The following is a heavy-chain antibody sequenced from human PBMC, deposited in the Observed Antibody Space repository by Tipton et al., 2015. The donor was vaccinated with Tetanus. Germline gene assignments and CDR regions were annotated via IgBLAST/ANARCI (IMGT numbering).Heavy chain of an antibody. CDR3: ATDGLPRGFVMVEATTQKYFRH. CDR2: ISGSGDTT. J-gene: IGHJ1*01. CDR1: GFTFRSYW. V-gene: IGHV3-23*01. D-gene: IGHD2-21*01. Sequence: SLRLSCAASGFTFRSYWMHWVRQAPGKGLVWVSSISGSGDTTYYADSVRGRFTVSRDNSKDTVYLDVRSLRDEDTAVYYCATDGLPRGFVMVEATTQKYFRHWGRGTLVTVSS.